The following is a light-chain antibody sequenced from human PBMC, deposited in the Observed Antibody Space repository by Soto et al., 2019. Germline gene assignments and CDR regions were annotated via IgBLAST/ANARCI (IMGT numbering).Light chain of an antibody. CDR3: QQYNSLPLT. J-gene: IGKJ4*01. Sequence: EIVITRSPATLSVSPGERATLSCRASQSVDSNLAWYQQKPGQAPRLLILGASTRATGILTRISGSGAGTEFTLTISSLQSEDFAVYYCQQYNSLPLTFGGGTKVDIK. CDR1: QSVDSN. V-gene: IGKV3D-15*01. CDR2: GAS.